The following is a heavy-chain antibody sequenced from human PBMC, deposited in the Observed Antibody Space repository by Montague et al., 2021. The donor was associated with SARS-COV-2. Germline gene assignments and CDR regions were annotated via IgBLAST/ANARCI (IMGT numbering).Heavy chain of an antibody. CDR1: GASIDTGNHY. V-gene: IGHV4/OR15-8*01. Sequence: SETLSLTCRVSGASIDTGNHYWTWVRQPPGKGLEWIGEIYHSGSTNYNPSLKSRVTISVDKSKNQFSLKLSAVTAADTAVYYCARSRGNLQWPFYYYYGMDVWGQGTTVTVSS. D-gene: IGHD6-19*01. CDR2: IYHSGST. CDR3: ARSRGNLQWPFYYYYGMDV. J-gene: IGHJ6*02.